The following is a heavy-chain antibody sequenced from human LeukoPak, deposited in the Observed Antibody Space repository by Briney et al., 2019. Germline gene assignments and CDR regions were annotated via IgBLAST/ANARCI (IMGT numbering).Heavy chain of an antibody. D-gene: IGHD1-26*01. Sequence: GGSLRLSCAASGFTFSSYGMHWVRQAPGKGLEWVAVIWYDGSIKYYADSVKGRFTISRDNPKNTLYLQMNSLRAEDTAVYYCARDPSGSYYPRVSGALDIWGQGTMVTVSS. J-gene: IGHJ3*02. V-gene: IGHV3-33*01. CDR1: GFTFSSYG. CDR3: ARDPSGSYYPRVSGALDI. CDR2: IWYDGSIK.